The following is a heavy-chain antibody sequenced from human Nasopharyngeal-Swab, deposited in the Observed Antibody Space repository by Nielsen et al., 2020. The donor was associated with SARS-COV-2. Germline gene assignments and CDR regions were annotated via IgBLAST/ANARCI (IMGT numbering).Heavy chain of an antibody. J-gene: IGHJ4*02. V-gene: IGHV5-51*01. CDR2: IYPGDSDT. Sequence: VRQMPGKGLEWMGIIYPGDSDTRYSPSFQGQVTISADKSISTAYLQWSSLKASDIAMYCCVAAAGNNYFDYWGQGTLVTVSS. D-gene: IGHD6-13*01. CDR3: VAAAGNNYFDY.